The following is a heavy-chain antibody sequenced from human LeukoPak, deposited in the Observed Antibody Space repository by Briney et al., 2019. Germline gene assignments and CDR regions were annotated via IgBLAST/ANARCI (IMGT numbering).Heavy chain of an antibody. V-gene: IGHV3-23*01. J-gene: IGHJ5*02. CDR2: ISGSGGST. CDR3: AKENVPVALPDNWFDP. CDR1: GFTFSSYV. D-gene: IGHD2-2*01. Sequence: TGGSLRLSCAASGFTFSSYVMSWVRQAPGKGLEWVSAISGSGGSTYYADSAKGRFTISRDNSKNTLYLQMNSLRAEDTAVYYCAKENVPVALPDNWFDPWGQGTLVTVSS.